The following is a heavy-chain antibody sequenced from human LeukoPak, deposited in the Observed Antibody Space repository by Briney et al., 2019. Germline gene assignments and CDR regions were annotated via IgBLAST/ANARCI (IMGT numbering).Heavy chain of an antibody. CDR2: IYSDGTT. V-gene: IGHV3-53*01. D-gene: IGHD1-26*01. CDR1: GFTFSSYG. J-gene: IGHJ3*02. Sequence: GGSLRLSCAASGFTFSSYGMHWVRQAPGKGLEWVSVIYSDGTTYYADSLKGRFTLSRDNSKNTLYLQMSSLRADDTAVYHCARGNDSGTYYGDAFDIWGQGTMVTVSS. CDR3: ARGNDSGTYYGDAFDI.